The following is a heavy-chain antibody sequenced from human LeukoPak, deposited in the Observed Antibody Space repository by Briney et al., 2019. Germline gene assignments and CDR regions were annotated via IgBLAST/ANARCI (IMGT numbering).Heavy chain of an antibody. V-gene: IGHV4-61*02. Sequence: PSQTLSLTCTVSGGPISSGSYYWSWIRQPAGKGLEWIGRIYTSGRTNYNPSLKSRVTISVDTSKNQFSLKLSSVTAADTAVYYCARDRSPFYDNEAGGDAFDIWGQGTMVTVSS. CDR2: IYTSGRT. D-gene: IGHD2/OR15-2a*01. CDR3: ARDRSPFYDNEAGGDAFDI. J-gene: IGHJ3*02. CDR1: GGPISSGSYY.